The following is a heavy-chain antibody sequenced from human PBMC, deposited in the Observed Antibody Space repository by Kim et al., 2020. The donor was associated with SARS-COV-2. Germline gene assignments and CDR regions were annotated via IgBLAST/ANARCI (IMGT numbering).Heavy chain of an antibody. J-gene: IGHJ3*02. D-gene: IGHD5-12*01. CDR3: ARDRGYDHDFAFDI. Sequence: AQKFQGRVTITADKSTSTAYMELSSLRSEDTAVYYCARDRGYDHDFAFDIWGQGTMVTVSS. V-gene: IGHV1-69*04.